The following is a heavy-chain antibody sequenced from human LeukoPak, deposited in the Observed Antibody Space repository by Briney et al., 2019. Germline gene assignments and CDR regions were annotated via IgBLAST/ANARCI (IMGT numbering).Heavy chain of an antibody. CDR3: ARAVVTLFYFDY. Sequence: PGGSLRLSCAASGFTFSSYAMHWVRQAPGKGLEWVAVISYDGSNKYYADSVKGRFTISRDNSKSTLYLQMNSLRAEDTAVYYCARAVVTLFYFDYWGQGTLVTVSS. D-gene: IGHD3-22*01. V-gene: IGHV3-30-3*01. CDR2: ISYDGSNK. J-gene: IGHJ4*02. CDR1: GFTFSSYA.